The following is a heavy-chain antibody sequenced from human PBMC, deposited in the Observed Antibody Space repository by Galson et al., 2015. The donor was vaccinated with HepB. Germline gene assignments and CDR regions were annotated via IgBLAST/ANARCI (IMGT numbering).Heavy chain of an antibody. Sequence: SVKVSCKASGYTFTSYYMHWVRQAPGQGLEWMGIINPSGGSTSYAQKFQGRVTMTRDTSTSTVYMELSSLRSEDTAVYYCARELKLVGATTPYSSWGQGTLVTVSS. D-gene: IGHD1-26*01. CDR1: GYTFTSYY. V-gene: IGHV1-46*01. CDR2: INPSGGST. J-gene: IGHJ4*02. CDR3: ARELKLVGATTPYSS.